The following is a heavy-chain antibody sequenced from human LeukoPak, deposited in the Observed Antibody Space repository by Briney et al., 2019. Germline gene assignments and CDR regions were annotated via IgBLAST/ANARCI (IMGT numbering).Heavy chain of an antibody. CDR1: GFTFSSYAM. J-gene: IGHJ3*02. Sequence: GSLRLSCAASGFTFSSYAMSWVRQPPGKGLEWIGEIYHSGSTNYNPSLKSRVTISVDKSKNQFSLKLSSVTAADTAVYYCASDSGSWLFDIWGQGTMVTVSS. CDR2: IYHSGST. CDR3: ASDSGSWLFDI. D-gene: IGHD1-26*01. V-gene: IGHV4-4*02.